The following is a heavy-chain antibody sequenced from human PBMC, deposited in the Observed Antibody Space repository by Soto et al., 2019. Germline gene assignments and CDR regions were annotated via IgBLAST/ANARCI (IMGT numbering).Heavy chain of an antibody. D-gene: IGHD6-13*01. CDR2: IYYSGST. CDR1: GGSISSCGYY. Sequence: QVQLQESGPGLVKPSQTLSLTCTVSGGSISSCGYYWSWIRQHPGKALGWIGYIYYSGSTYYNTSLKSRVTISVDTSKNQFSLKLSAVTAADTAVYYCARSLGVAAAGPFDYWGQGTLVTVSS. J-gene: IGHJ4*02. V-gene: IGHV4-31*03. CDR3: ARSLGVAAAGPFDY.